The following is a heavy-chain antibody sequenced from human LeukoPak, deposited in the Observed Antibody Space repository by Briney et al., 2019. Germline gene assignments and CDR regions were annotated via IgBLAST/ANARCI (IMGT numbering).Heavy chain of an antibody. V-gene: IGHV3-11*06. Sequence: PGGSLRLSCVASGFTFSDYYMSWIRQAPGKGLEWVSYISSSSSYTNYADSVKGRFTISRDNAKNSLYLQMNSLRAEDTAVYYCASAGYSSSFYDYWGQGTLVTVSS. CDR1: GFTFSDYY. D-gene: IGHD6-13*01. CDR2: ISSSSSYT. CDR3: ASAGYSSSFYDY. J-gene: IGHJ4*02.